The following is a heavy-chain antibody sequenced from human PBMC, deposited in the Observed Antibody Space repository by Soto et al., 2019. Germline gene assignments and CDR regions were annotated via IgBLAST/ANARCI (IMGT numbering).Heavy chain of an antibody. CDR2: IYYSGST. CDR1: GGSISSGGYY. CDR3: ARDRLSGGSYYFDY. J-gene: IGHJ4*02. Sequence: QVQLQESGPGLVKPSQTLSLTCTVSGGSISSGGYYWSWIRQHPGKGLEWIGYIYYSGSTYYNPSLKSRVTIAVDTSKNQFSLKLSCVTAADTAVYYCARDRLSGGSYYFDYWGQGTLVTVSS. V-gene: IGHV4-31*03. D-gene: IGHD1-26*01.